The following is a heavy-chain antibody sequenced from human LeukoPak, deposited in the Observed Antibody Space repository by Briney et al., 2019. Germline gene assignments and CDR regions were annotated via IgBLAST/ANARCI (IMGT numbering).Heavy chain of an antibody. CDR3: ARGGPVGIDP. Sequence: SETLSLTCAVYGGSFSGYYWSWIHQPPGKGLEWIGEINHSGSTNYNPSLKSRVTISVDTSKNQFSLKLSSVTAADTAVYYCARGGPVGIDPWGQGTLVTVSS. D-gene: IGHD1-26*01. J-gene: IGHJ5*02. CDR1: GGSFSGYY. V-gene: IGHV4-34*01. CDR2: INHSGST.